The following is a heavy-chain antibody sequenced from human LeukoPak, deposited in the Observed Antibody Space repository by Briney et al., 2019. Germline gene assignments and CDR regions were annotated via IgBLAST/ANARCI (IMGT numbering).Heavy chain of an antibody. V-gene: IGHV3-15*01. J-gene: IGHJ6*03. Sequence: GGSLRLSCAASGFTFSNAWMSWVRQTPGKGLEWVGRIKSKSDGGTTDYAAPVKGRFTISRDDSKNTLYLQMNSLKTEDTAVYYCTTSGYYGPGSAYYYYYYMDVWGKGTTVTISS. CDR3: TTSGYYGPGSAYYYYYYMDV. D-gene: IGHD3-10*01. CDR1: GFTFSNAW. CDR2: IKSKSDGGTT.